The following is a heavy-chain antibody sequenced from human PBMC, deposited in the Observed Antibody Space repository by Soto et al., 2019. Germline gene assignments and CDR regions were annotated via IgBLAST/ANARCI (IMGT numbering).Heavy chain of an antibody. Sequence: SETLSLTCTVSGGSISRSTYYWGWIRQPPGKGLEWIGSIYYSGSTYYRPSLKSRVTISVDTSKNQFSLKLRAVTAADTAVYYCARQVPAAIRLGWFDPWGQGTLVTGSS. CDR3: ARQVPAAIRLGWFDP. V-gene: IGHV4-39*01. D-gene: IGHD2-2*02. CDR2: IYYSGST. J-gene: IGHJ5*02. CDR1: GGSISRSTYY.